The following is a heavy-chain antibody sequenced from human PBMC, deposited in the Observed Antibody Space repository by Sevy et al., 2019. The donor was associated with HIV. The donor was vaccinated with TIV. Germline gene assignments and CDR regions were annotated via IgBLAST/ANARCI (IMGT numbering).Heavy chain of an antibody. V-gene: IGHV4-34*01. D-gene: IGHD3-16*01. CDR1: GGSFSGYY. J-gene: IGHJ4*02. Sequence: SETLSLTCAVYGGSFSGYYWSWIRQPPGKGLEWIGEINHSGSTNYNPSLKSRVTISVDTSKNQFSLKLSSVTAADTAVYYWARGYDYVWGSYPSVWGQGTLVTVSS. CDR2: INHSGST. CDR3: ARGYDYVWGSYPSV.